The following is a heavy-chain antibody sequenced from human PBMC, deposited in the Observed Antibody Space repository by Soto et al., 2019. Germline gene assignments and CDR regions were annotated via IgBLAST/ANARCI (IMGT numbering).Heavy chain of an antibody. CDR2: IYYSGST. D-gene: IGHD6-19*01. J-gene: IGHJ4*02. CDR3: ARGIAVAGLGY. CDR1: GGSISSGDYY. V-gene: IGHV4-30-4*01. Sequence: QVQLQESGPGLVKPSQTLSLTCTVSGGSISSGDYYWSWIRQPPGKGLEWIGYIYYSGSTYYNPSLRSRVTISVDTAKTQFSLKLSSVTAADTAVYYCARGIAVAGLGYWGQGTLVTVSS.